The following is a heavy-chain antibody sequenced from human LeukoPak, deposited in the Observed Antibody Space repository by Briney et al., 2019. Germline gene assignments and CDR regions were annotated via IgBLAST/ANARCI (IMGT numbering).Heavy chain of an antibody. CDR3: ARKNY. V-gene: IGHV4-34*01. Sequence: SETLSLTCAVYGGSFSGYYWSWIRQPPGKGLEWIGEINHSGSTNYNPSRKSRVTISVDTSKNQFSLKLSSVTAADTAVYYCARKNYWGQGTLVTVSS. CDR1: GGSFSGYY. CDR2: INHSGST. J-gene: IGHJ4*02.